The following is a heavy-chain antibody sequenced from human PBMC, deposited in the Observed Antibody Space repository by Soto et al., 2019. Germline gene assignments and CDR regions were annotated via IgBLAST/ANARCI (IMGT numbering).Heavy chain of an antibody. D-gene: IGHD6-19*01. CDR1: GFTFRNYV. CDR3: ALGSETVALMNWLDP. V-gene: IGHV3-23*01. J-gene: IGHJ5*02. Sequence: GGSLRLSCAASGFTFRNYVMSWVRQAPGKGPEWVSVISGSGGGTYYADFVKGRFTISRDNSRNSLYLQMNSLRAEDTAVYYCALGSETVALMNWLDPWGQGTLVTVSS. CDR2: ISGSGGGT.